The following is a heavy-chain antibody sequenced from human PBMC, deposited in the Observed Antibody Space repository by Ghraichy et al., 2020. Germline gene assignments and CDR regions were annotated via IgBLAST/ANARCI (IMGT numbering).Heavy chain of an antibody. Sequence: GGSLRLSCAASGFTFSSYAMSWVRQAPGKGLEWVSGVGGGGGSTYYADSVKGRFTISRDNSKNTLYLQMNSLRAEDTAVYYCAKAVVDGSGNYYGMDVWGQGTTVTVSS. CDR3: AKAVVDGSGNYYGMDV. CDR2: VGGGGGST. D-gene: IGHD3-10*01. V-gene: IGHV3-23*01. CDR1: GFTFSSYA. J-gene: IGHJ6*02.